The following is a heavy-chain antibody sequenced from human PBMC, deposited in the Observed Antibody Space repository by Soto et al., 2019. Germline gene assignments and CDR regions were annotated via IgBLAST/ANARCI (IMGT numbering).Heavy chain of an antibody. CDR2: ISAYNGNT. Sequence: QVQLVQSGAEVKKPGASVKVSCKASGYTFTSYGISWVRQAPGQGLEWMGWISAYNGNTNYAQQLQGRVTMTTDTSTSTAYMELRSLRADDTAVYYCAKSAPFKREPDAFDIWGQGTMVTVSS. CDR3: AKSAPFKREPDAFDI. J-gene: IGHJ3*02. CDR1: GYTFTSYG. D-gene: IGHD1-26*01. V-gene: IGHV1-18*01.